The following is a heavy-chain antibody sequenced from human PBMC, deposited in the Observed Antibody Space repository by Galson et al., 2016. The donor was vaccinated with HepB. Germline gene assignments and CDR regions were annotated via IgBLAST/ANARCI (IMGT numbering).Heavy chain of an antibody. CDR1: GFKFSVFG. Sequence: SLRLSCAASGFKFSVFGMHWVRQAPGKGLEWVSAMSGDGGNKIYADSVKGRFTISRDNSKNTLHLQMNSLSVEDTAVYYCARSDSPMMYYLDYWGQGTLVTVSS. V-gene: IGHV3-30*03. CDR2: MSGDGGNK. J-gene: IGHJ4*02. D-gene: IGHD3-22*01. CDR3: ARSDSPMMYYLDY.